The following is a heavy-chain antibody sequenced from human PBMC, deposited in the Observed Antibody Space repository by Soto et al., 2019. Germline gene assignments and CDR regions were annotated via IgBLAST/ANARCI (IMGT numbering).Heavy chain of an antibody. Sequence: PSETLSLTCTVSGGSVSSGSYYWSWIRQPPGKGLEWIGYIYYSGSTNYNPSLKSRVTISVDTSKNQFSLKLSSVTAADTAVYYCARDRHDNWFEPWGQGTLVTVSS. V-gene: IGHV4-61*01. CDR3: ARDRHDNWFEP. CDR2: IYYSGST. J-gene: IGHJ5*02. CDR1: GGSVSSGSYY.